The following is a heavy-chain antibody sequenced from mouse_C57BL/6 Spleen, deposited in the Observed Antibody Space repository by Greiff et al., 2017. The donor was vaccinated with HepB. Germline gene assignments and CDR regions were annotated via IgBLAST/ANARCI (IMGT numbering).Heavy chain of an antibody. D-gene: IGHD1-1*01. CDR1: GFTFSSYA. CDR3: ARDHYYGSSYGWYFDV. V-gene: IGHV5-4*01. Sequence: EVKLQESGGGLVKPGGSLKLSCAASGFTFSSYAMSWVRQTPEKRLEWVATISDGGSYTYYPDNVKGRFTISRDNAKNNLYLQMSHLKSEDTAMYYCARDHYYGSSYGWYFDVWGTGTTVTVSS. J-gene: IGHJ1*03. CDR2: ISDGGSYT.